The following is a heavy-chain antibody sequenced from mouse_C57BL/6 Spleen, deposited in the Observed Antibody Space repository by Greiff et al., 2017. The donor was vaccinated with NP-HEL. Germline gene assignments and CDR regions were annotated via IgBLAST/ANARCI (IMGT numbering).Heavy chain of an antibody. V-gene: IGHV1-7*01. CDR3: ANDYDSFAY. J-gene: IGHJ3*01. CDR1: GYTFTSYW. CDR2: INPSSGYT. D-gene: IGHD2-4*01. Sequence: VQRVESGAELAKPGASVKLSCKASGYTFTSYWMHWVKQRPGQGLEWIGYINPSSGYTKYNQKFKDKATLTADKSSSTAYMQLSSLTYEDSAVYYCANDYDSFAYWGQGTLVTVSA.